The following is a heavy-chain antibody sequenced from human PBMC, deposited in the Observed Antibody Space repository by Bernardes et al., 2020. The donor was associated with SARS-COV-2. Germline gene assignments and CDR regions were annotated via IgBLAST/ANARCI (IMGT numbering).Heavy chain of an antibody. CDR2: IYPGDSDT. CDR1: GYTFTNYW. J-gene: IGHJ4*02. Sequence: GESLKISCNISGYTFTNYWIGWVRQMPGKGLEYLGIIYPGDSDTRYSPSFQGHVTISADKSITTAYLQWTSLKASDTAMYYCARLGTAGSYYSYFDYWGQGTLITVSS. D-gene: IGHD3-10*01. V-gene: IGHV5-51*01. CDR3: ARLGTAGSYYSYFDY.